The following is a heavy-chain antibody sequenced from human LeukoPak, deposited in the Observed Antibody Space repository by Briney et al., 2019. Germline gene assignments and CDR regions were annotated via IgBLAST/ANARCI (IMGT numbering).Heavy chain of an antibody. V-gene: IGHV3-30*02. J-gene: IGHJ4*02. CDR3: TTDEPPTGYGDPPFDY. Sequence: GGSLRLSCAASGFTFSSFGMHWVRQAPGKGLEWVAFIHYDGSNKYYADSVKGRFTISRDNSKNTLYLQMNSLRAEDTAVYYCTTDEPPTGYGDPPFDYWGQGTLVTVSS. CDR1: GFTFSSFG. CDR2: IHYDGSNK. D-gene: IGHD4-17*01.